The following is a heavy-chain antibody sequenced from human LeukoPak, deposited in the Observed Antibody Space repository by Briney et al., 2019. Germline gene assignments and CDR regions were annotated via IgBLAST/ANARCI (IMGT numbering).Heavy chain of an antibody. Sequence: GESLKISCKGSGYSFTSYWIGWVRQMPGKGLEWMGIIYPGDSDTRYSPSFQGQVTISADKSISTAYLQWSSLKASDTAMYYCARGWGRGHIVATDNDAFDIWGQGTMVTVSS. CDR1: GYSFTSYW. CDR2: IYPGDSDT. J-gene: IGHJ3*02. V-gene: IGHV5-51*01. CDR3: ARGWGRGHIVATDNDAFDI. D-gene: IGHD5-12*01.